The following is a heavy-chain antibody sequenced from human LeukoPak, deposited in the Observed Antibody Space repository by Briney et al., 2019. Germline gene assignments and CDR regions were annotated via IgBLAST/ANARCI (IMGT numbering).Heavy chain of an antibody. Sequence: SETLSLTCTASGGSISSYYWSWIRQPAGKGLEYIARIYTTGSTNYNPSLKSRVNMSVDTSKNQFSLKLSSVTAADTAVYYCARGSLDYYYYGMDVWGQGTTVIVSS. CDR3: ARGSLDYYYYGMDV. CDR1: GGSISSYY. V-gene: IGHV4-4*07. J-gene: IGHJ6*02. D-gene: IGHD1-26*01. CDR2: IYTTGST.